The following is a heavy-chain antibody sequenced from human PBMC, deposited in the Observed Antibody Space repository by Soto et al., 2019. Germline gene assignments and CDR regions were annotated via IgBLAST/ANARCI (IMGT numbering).Heavy chain of an antibody. CDR3: AKDMFSSSSAATFDY. D-gene: IGHD6-6*01. CDR1: GFIFDDYA. Sequence: EVQLVESGGGLAQPGRSLRLSCAASGFIFDDYAMHWVRQAPGKGLEWVSGISWQSGSIRYADSVKGRFTISRDNAKNSLYLQMNSLRVEDTPLYYCAKDMFSSSSAATFDYWGQGILVNVSS. CDR2: ISWQSGSI. J-gene: IGHJ4*02. V-gene: IGHV3-9*01.